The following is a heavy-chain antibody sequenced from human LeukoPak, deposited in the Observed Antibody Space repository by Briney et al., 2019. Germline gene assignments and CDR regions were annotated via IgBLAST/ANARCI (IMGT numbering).Heavy chain of an antibody. CDR3: ARVKWAVYQLLDY. V-gene: IGHV1-2*02. J-gene: IGHJ4*02. CDR2: VNPNSGGT. Sequence: ASVKVSCKASGYTFTGYYMHWVRQAPGQGLEWMGWVNPNSGGTNYAQKFQGRVTMTRDTSISTAYMELSRLRSDDTAVYYCARVKWAVYQLLDYWGQGTLVTVSS. D-gene: IGHD2-2*01. CDR1: GYTFTGYY.